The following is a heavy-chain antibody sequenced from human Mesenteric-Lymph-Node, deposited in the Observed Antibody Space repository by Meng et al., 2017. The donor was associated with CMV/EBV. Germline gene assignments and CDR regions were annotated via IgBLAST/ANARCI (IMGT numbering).Heavy chain of an antibody. CDR2: ISTTSNST. CDR1: GFTVSSNF. D-gene: IGHD6-13*01. CDR3: ARSESSSWNYYDGMDV. Sequence: GESLKISCAASGFTVSSNFMSWVRQAPGKGLEWVSCISTTSNSTYYTDSVKGRFTISRDNAKNSMYLQMNSLRAEDTAVYYCARSESSSWNYYDGMDVWGQGTTVTVSS. V-gene: IGHV3-21*01. J-gene: IGHJ6*02.